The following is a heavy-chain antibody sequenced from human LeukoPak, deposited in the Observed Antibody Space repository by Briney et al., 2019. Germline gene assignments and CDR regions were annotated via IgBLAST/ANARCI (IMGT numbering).Heavy chain of an antibody. D-gene: IGHD5-18*01. V-gene: IGHV1-2*02. CDR1: GYTFIDYY. Sequence: ASVTVSCKASGYTFIDYYMHWVRQAPGQGLEWMGWINLNSGVTHLEQEFQGRVTMTRDTSISTAYMELSRLRSDDTAMYYCANIQKWLPYWGQGTLVTVSS. CDR3: ANIQKWLPY. CDR2: INLNSGVT. J-gene: IGHJ4*02.